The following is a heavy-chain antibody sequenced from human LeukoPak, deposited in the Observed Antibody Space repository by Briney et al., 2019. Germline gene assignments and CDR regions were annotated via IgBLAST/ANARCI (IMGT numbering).Heavy chain of an antibody. D-gene: IGHD3-22*01. CDR2: ISNSGSTI. CDR3: ARSADSSGYFREIPLYYFDY. Sequence: GGSLRLSCAASGFTFSDFYMTWIRQAPGKGLEWISHISNSGSTIHYADSLKGRFTISRDNAKNSLYLQINSLRAEDTAVYYCARSADSSGYFREIPLYYFDYWGQGTLVTVSS. J-gene: IGHJ4*02. CDR1: GFTFSDFY. V-gene: IGHV3-11*01.